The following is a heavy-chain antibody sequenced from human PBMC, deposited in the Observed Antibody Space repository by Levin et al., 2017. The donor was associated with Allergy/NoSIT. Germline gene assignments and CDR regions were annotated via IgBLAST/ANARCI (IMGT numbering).Heavy chain of an antibody. D-gene: IGHD2-15*01. CDR2: ISAYNGNT. CDR1: GYTFTSYG. Sequence: VASVKVSCKASGYTFTSYGISWVRQAPGQGLEWMGWISAYNGNTNYAQKLQGRVTMTTDTSTSTAYMELRSLRSGDTAVYYCARDCSGATCYSRGAFDIWGQGTMVTVSS. J-gene: IGHJ3*02. CDR3: ARDCSGATCYSRGAFDI. V-gene: IGHV1-18*01.